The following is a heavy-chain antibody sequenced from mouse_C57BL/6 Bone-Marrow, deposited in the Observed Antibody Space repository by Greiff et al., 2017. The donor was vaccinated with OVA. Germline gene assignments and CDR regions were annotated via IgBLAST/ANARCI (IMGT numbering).Heavy chain of an antibody. J-gene: IGHJ2*01. CDR2: IDPSDSYT. CDR1: GYTFTSYW. V-gene: IGHV1-50*01. CDR3: ARGWALDY. D-gene: IGHD3-3*01. Sequence: QVQLQQPGAELVKPGASVKLSCKASGYTFTSYWMQWVKQRPGQGLEWIGEIDPSDSYTNYNQKFKGKATLTVDTSSSTAYMQLSSLTSEDSAVYYCARGWALDYWGQGTTLTVSS.